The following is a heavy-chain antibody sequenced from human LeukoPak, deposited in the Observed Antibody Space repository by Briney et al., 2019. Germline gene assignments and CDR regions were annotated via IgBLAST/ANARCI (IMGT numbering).Heavy chain of an antibody. D-gene: IGHD2-21*01. CDR1: GGSISSGSYY. V-gene: IGHV4-61*02. Sequence: SETLSLTCTVSGGSISSGSYYWSWIRQPAGKGLEWIGRIYTSGSTNYNPSLKSRVTISVDTSKNQFSLKLSSVTAADTAVYYCVACGGDCYYEGYFDYWGQGTLVTVSS. CDR3: VACGGDCYYEGYFDY. J-gene: IGHJ4*02. CDR2: IYTSGST.